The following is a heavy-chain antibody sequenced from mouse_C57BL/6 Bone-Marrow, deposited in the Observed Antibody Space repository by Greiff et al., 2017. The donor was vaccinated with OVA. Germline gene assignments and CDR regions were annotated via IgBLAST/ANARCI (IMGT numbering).Heavy chain of an antibody. Sequence: EVQLQESGPGLVKPSQSLSLTCSVSGYSITSCYYWNWIRQFPGNKLEWMGYISYDGSNNYNPSLKNRISITRDTSQNQFFLKLNSVTTEDTATYYCARSSNYVRYFDYWGQGTTLTVSS. CDR1: GYSITSCYY. V-gene: IGHV3-6*01. J-gene: IGHJ2*01. D-gene: IGHD2-5*01. CDR3: ARSSNYVRYFDY. CDR2: ISYDGSN.